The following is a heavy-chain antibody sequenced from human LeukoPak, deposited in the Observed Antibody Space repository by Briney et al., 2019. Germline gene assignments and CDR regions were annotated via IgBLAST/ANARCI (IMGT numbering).Heavy chain of an antibody. J-gene: IGHJ5*02. D-gene: IGHD1-26*01. CDR2: MNPNSGNT. CDR3: AREAGATTNWFDL. V-gene: IGHV1-8*01. Sequence: ASVTVSFKASGYTFTSYDINWVRQATGQRLEWMGWMNPNSGNTGYSQKFQGRVTITRNTSISTAYMELSSLRSEGTAVYYCAREAGATTNWFDLWGEGTLVTVSS. CDR1: GYTFTSYD.